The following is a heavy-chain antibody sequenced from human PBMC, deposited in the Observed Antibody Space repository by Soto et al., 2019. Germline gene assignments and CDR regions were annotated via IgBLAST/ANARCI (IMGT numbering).Heavy chain of an antibody. D-gene: IGHD6-13*01. Sequence: SVKVSCKASGGTFSSYAISRVRQAPGQGLEWMGGIIPIFGTANYAQKFQGRVTITADESTSTAYMELSSLRSEDTAVYYCARRVSSPPYYYYYGMDVWGQGTTVTVSS. J-gene: IGHJ6*02. V-gene: IGHV1-69*13. CDR3: ARRVSSPPYYYYYGMDV. CDR1: GGTFSSYA. CDR2: IIPIFGTA.